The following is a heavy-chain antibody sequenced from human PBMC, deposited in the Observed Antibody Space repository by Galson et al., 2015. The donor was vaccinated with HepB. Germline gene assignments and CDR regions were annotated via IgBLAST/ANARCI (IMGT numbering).Heavy chain of an antibody. CDR3: ARGKGLYYFDY. V-gene: IGHV3-33*01. Sequence: SLRLSCAASGFTFSSYGMHWVRQAPGKGLEWVAVIWYDGSNKYYADSVKGRFTISRDNSKNTLYLQMNSLRAEDTAVYHCARGKGLYYFDYWGQGTLVTVSS. D-gene: IGHD3/OR15-3a*01. J-gene: IGHJ4*02. CDR1: GFTFSSYG. CDR2: IWYDGSNK.